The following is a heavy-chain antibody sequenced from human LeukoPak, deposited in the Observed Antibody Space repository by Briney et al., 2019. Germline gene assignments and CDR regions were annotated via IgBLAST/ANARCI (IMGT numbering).Heavy chain of an antibody. J-gene: IGHJ3*02. V-gene: IGHV1-2*02. D-gene: IGHD3/OR15-3a*01. CDR3: ARSWTKGDAFDI. CDR2: INPNSGGT. CDR1: GYTFTGYY. Sequence: GASVKVSCKASGYTFTGYYMHWVRQAPGQGLEWMGWINPNSGGTNYAQKFQGRVTMTRDTSISTAYMELSRLRSDDTTVYYCARSWTKGDAFDIWGQGTMVTVSS.